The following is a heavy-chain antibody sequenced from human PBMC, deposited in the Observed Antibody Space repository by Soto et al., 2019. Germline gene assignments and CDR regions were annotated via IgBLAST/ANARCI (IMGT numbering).Heavy chain of an antibody. CDR2: ISGAGDST. V-gene: IGHV3-23*01. Sequence: PPARKKELEWVSGISGAGDSTYYADSVKGRFTISRDNSKNTLYVQMNSLRAEDTAVYYCAMGHHYASSVSSGPGPLVTGST. D-gene: IGHD3-10*01. CDR3: AMGHHYASSVS. J-gene: IGHJ5*02.